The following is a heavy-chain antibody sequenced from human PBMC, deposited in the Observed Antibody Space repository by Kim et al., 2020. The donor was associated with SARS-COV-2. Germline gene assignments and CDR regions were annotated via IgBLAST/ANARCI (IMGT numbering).Heavy chain of an antibody. J-gene: IGHJ4*02. CDR3: ARTSTRRYSSSSPYFDY. Sequence: RKSRVTISVDTSKNQFSLKLSSVTAADTAVYYCARTSTRRYSSSSPYFDYWGQGTLVTVSS. V-gene: IGHV4-39*01. D-gene: IGHD6-6*01.